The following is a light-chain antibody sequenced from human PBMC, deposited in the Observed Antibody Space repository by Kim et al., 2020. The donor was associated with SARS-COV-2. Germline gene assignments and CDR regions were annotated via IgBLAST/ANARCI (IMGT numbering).Light chain of an antibody. J-gene: IGKJ2*01. Sequence: DIQMTQSPSTLSASVGDRVTITCRASQSIKSWLAWYQQKPGKAPNLLIQKASNLESGVPSRFSGSGSGTEFSLTISSLQPDDFATYYCQQYDAYPYNFAQGTKLEI. V-gene: IGKV1-5*03. CDR2: KAS. CDR3: QQYDAYPYN. CDR1: QSIKSW.